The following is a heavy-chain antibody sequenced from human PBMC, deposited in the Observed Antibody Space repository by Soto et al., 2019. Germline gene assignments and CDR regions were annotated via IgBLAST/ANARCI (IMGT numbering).Heavy chain of an antibody. V-gene: IGHV1-3*01. CDR1: GYTFTSYA. CDR3: ARENYYDSSGYEGYYYYGMDV. D-gene: IGHD3-22*01. CDR2: INAGNGNT. Sequence: ASVKVSCKASGYTFTSYAMHWVRQAPGQRLEWMGWINAGNGNTKYSQKFQGRVTITRDTSASTAYMELSSLRSEDTAVYYCARENYYDSSGYEGYYYYGMDVWGQGTTVTVSS. J-gene: IGHJ6*02.